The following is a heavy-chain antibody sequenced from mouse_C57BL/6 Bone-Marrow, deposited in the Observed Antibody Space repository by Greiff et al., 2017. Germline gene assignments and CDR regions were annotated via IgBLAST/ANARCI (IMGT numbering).Heavy chain of an antibody. CDR3: ASGNYVAMDY. J-gene: IGHJ4*01. D-gene: IGHD2-1*01. CDR1: GYTFTSYW. Sequence: VKLQQPGAELVKPGASVKMSCKASGYTFTSYWITWVKQRPGQGLEWIGDIYPGSGSTNYNEKFKSKATLTADTSSSTAYMQLSSLTSEDSAVYYCASGNYVAMDYWGQGTSVTVSS. V-gene: IGHV1-55*01. CDR2: IYPGSGST.